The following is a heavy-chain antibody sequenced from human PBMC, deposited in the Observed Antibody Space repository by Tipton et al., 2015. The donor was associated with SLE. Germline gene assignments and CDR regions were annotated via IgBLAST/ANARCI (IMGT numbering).Heavy chain of an antibody. D-gene: IGHD6-19*01. Sequence: SLTCTVSGGSISSHYWSWIRQPPGKGLEWIGYIYYSGSTNYNPSLKSRVTISVDTSKNQFSLKLSSVTAADTAVYYCARQKSSGYYFDYWGQGTLVTVSS. J-gene: IGHJ4*02. CDR3: ARQKSSGYYFDY. V-gene: IGHV4-59*08. CDR1: GGSISSHY. CDR2: IYYSGST.